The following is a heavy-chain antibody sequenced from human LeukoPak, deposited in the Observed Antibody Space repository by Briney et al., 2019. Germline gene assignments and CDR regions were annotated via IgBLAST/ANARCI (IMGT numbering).Heavy chain of an antibody. CDR1: GFTVISNY. J-gene: IGHJ6*03. V-gene: IGHV3-53*01. Sequence: GGSLRLSCAASGFTVISNYMSWVRQAPGKGLEWVSVIYSGGSTYYADSVKGRFTISRDNSKNTLYLQMNSLRAEDRAVYYCATALRGYSYGYDYYYTAVCGKRTTVTASS. CDR2: IYSGGST. D-gene: IGHD5-18*01. CDR3: ATALRGYSYGYDYYYTAV.